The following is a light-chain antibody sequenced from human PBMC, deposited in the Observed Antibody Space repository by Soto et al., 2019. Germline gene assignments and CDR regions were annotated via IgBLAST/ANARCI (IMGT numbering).Light chain of an antibody. V-gene: IGLV2-8*01. Sequence: QSALTQPPSASGSPGQSVTISCTGTSSDVGKYDYVSWFQHHPGKAPKLIIYEVSKRPSGVPDRFTGSKSGNTASLTVSGLQAEDEADYHCNSYAGSNNWKFGGGTKLTVL. CDR1: SSDVGKYDY. J-gene: IGLJ3*02. CDR3: NSYAGSNNWK. CDR2: EVS.